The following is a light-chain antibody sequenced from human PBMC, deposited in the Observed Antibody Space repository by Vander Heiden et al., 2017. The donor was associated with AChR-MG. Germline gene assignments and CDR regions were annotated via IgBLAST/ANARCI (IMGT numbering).Light chain of an antibody. V-gene: IGKV3-20*01. CDR2: GAS. Sequence: EIVLTQSPGTLSLSPGERATFSCRASQSVASIYFAWYQQKPGQAPRLLIHGASYRATGIPDRFSGSGSGIDFTLTISRLEPEDFAVYYCQQYGKSPWTFGQGTTVEIK. CDR1: QSVASIY. J-gene: IGKJ1*01. CDR3: QQYGKSPWT.